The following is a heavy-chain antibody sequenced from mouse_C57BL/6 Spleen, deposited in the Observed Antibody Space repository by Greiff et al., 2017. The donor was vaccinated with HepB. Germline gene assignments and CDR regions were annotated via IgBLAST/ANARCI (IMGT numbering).Heavy chain of an antibody. V-gene: IGHV7-1*01. CDR1: GFTFSDFY. J-gene: IGHJ4*01. Sequence: EVMLVESGGGLVQSGRSLRLSCATSGFTFSDFYMEWVRQAPGKGLEWIAASRNKANDYTTEYSASVKGRFIVSRDTSQSILYLQMNALRAEDTAIYYCARDYYGIYAMDYWGQGTSVTVSS. CDR2: SRNKANDYTT. CDR3: ARDYYGIYAMDY. D-gene: IGHD1-1*01.